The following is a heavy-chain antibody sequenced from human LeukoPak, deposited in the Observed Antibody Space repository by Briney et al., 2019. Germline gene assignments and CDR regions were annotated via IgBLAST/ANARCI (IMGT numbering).Heavy chain of an antibody. V-gene: IGHV3-23*01. CDR1: GFTFSNYG. CDR2: ISGSGGGS. Sequence: GGSLRLSCAASGFTFSNYGMSWVRQAPGKGLEWVSAISGSGGGSYYADSVKGRFTISRDNSKNTLYLQINSLRAADTAEYYCAKDQRTISTLDSWGQGTLVTASS. J-gene: IGHJ4*02. CDR3: AKDQRTISTLDS. D-gene: IGHD3-3*01.